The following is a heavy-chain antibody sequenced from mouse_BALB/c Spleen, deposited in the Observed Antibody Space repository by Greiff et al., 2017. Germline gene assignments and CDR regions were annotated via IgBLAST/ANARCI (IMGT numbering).Heavy chain of an antibody. CDR3: AMITYAMDY. Sequence: EVKLVESGPGLVKPSQSLSLTCTVTGYSITSDYAWNWIRQFPGNKLEWMGYISYSGSTSYNPSLKSRISITRDTSKNQFFLQLNSVTTEDTATYYCAMITYAMDYWGQGTSVTVSS. V-gene: IGHV3-2*02. CDR1: GYSITSDYA. J-gene: IGHJ4*01. CDR2: ISYSGST. D-gene: IGHD2-4*01.